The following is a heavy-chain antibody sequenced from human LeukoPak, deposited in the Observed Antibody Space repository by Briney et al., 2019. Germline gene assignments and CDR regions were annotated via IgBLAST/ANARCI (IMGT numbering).Heavy chain of an antibody. Sequence: PGGSLRLSCAASGFTVSGDFMSWVRQAPGKGPEWVSVIYTAGTTHYADSVKGRFTISRHSLKNTLCLEMNSLTTEDTAVYYCARGRWFDPWGQGTQVTVSS. CDR2: IYTAGTT. J-gene: IGHJ5*02. CDR3: ARGRWFDP. V-gene: IGHV3-53*04. CDR1: GFTVSGDF.